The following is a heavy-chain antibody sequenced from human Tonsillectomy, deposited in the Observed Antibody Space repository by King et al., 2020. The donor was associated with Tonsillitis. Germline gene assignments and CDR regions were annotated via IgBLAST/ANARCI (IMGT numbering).Heavy chain of an antibody. CDR2: IFSTDEK. V-gene: IGHV2-26*01. Sequence: TLKESGPVLVKPTETLTLTCTVSGFSLSNGRMGVSWIRQPPGKALEWLAHIFSTDEKSYSTSLKSRLTISKDTSKSQVVLTMTTMDPGDTATYYCARIGASYCGGDCYSLYYWGQGTLVTVSS. J-gene: IGHJ4*02. D-gene: IGHD2-21*02. CDR1: GFSLSNGRMG. CDR3: ARIGASYCGGDCYSLYY.